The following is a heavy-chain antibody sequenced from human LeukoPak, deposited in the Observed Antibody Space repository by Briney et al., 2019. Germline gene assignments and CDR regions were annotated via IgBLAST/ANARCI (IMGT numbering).Heavy chain of an antibody. CDR3: ARLKGPRYYYDSSGYYPYYFGY. J-gene: IGHJ4*02. CDR2: IYPGDSDT. CDR1: GYSFTSYW. D-gene: IGHD3-22*01. V-gene: IGHV5-51*01. Sequence: GESLKISCKGSGYSFTSYWIGWVRQMPGKGLEWMGIIYPGDSDTRYSPSFQGQVTISADKSISTAYLQWSSLKASDTAMYYCARLKGPRYYYDSSGYYPYYFGYWGQGTLVTVSS.